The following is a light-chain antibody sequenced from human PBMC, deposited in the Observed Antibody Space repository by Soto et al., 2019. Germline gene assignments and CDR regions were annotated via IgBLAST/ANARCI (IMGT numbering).Light chain of an antibody. CDR3: QQYGSSPWT. CDR1: QSVSSSY. CDR2: GAS. Sequence: EIVLTQSPGTLSLSPGERATLSCRASQSVSSSYLAWYQQRPGQAPRLLIYGASRRATAIPDRFSGSASGTDFTLTISRLEPEDFAVYYCQQYGSSPWTFGQGTKLEIK. V-gene: IGKV3-20*01. J-gene: IGKJ2*02.